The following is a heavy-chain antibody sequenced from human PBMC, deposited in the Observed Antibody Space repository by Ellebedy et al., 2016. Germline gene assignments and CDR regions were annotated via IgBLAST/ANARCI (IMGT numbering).Heavy chain of an antibody. CDR3: TRSTHSYAWGS. Sequence: GGSLRLSCAASGFTFSSSYMSWVRQAPGKGLEWVSMTPPTGNTYYADSVKGRFTISRDSSKNTLYLQMNSLTAEDTALYFCTRSTHSYAWGSWGQGTLVTVSS. CDR1: GFTFSSSY. D-gene: IGHD5-18*01. CDR2: TPPTGNT. V-gene: IGHV3-53*01. J-gene: IGHJ5*02.